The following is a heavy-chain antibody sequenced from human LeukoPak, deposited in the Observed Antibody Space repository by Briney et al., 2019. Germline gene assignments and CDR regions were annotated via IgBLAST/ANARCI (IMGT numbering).Heavy chain of an antibody. CDR1: GFTFRNYG. D-gene: IGHD2-2*01. CDR3: AREEDIVVVPAASDY. CDR2: ISYDGSNK. J-gene: IGHJ4*02. Sequence: GGSLRLSCAASGFTFRNYGMHWVRQAPGKGLEWVAVISYDGSNKYYADSVKGRFTISRDNAKDSLYLQMNSLRAEDTAVYYCAREEDIVVVPAASDYWGQGTLVTVSS. V-gene: IGHV3-30*03.